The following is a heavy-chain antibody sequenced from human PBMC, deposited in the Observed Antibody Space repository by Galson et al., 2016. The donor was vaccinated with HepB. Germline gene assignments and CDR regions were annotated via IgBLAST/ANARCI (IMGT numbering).Heavy chain of an antibody. CDR2: ISWNSGNI. D-gene: IGHD3-10*01. CDR3: AKDPRAYYGSGSYPFDF. J-gene: IGHJ4*02. CDR1: GFTFDDFA. Sequence: SLRLSCAASGFTFDDFAMHWVRLAPGKGLEWVSGISWNSGNIDYAGSVKGRFTISRDNAKNSLYLQMNSLRTEDTAFYYCAKDPRAYYGSGSYPFDFWGQGTLVTVSS. V-gene: IGHV3-9*01.